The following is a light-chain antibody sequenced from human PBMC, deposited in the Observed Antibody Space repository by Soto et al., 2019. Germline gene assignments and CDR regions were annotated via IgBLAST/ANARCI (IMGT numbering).Light chain of an antibody. CDR2: GAF. CDR1: QSLTNK. CDR3: QEYNDWPPWT. V-gene: IGKV3-15*01. J-gene: IGKJ1*01. Sequence: EIVMTQSPATLSVSPGERATLSCRASQSLTNKLAWYQQKPGQAPRLLIYGAFTRATGVPDRFSGSGSGTEFTLTISSLQSEDFARYYCQEYNDWPPWTFGQGTKVEIK.